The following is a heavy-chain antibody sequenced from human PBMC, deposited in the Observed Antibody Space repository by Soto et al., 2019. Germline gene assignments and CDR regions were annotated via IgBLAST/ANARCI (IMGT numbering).Heavy chain of an antibody. CDR2: ISAYNGNT. CDR3: ARDADYYDSSGYVPFDY. CDR1: GYTFTSYG. J-gene: IGHJ4*02. Sequence: QVQLVQSGAEVKKPGASVKVSCKASGYTFTSYGISWVRQAPGQGLEWMGWISAYNGNTNYAQKLQGRVTITTDTSTSTAYMELRSLRSDDTAVYYCARDADYYDSSGYVPFDYWGQGTLGTVSS. D-gene: IGHD3-22*01. V-gene: IGHV1-18*01.